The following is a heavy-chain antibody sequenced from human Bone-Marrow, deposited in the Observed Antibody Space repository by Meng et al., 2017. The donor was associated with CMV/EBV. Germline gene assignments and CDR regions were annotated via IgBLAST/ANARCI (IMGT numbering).Heavy chain of an antibody. Sequence: GESLKISCAASGFTFSSYDTHWVRQATGKGLEWVSAIGTAGDTYYPGSVKGRFTISRENAKNSLYLQMNSLRAGDTAVYYCARETDGSPDYWGQGTLVTVSS. CDR2: IGTAGDT. V-gene: IGHV3-13*01. CDR1: GFTFSSYD. J-gene: IGHJ4*02. D-gene: IGHD5-24*01. CDR3: ARETDGSPDY.